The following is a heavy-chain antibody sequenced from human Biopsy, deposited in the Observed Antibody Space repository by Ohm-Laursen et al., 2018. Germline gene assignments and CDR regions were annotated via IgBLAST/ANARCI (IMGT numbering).Heavy chain of an antibody. CDR3: ARLTGDPSY. Sequence: SDTLSLTWTVSGGSIKSYYWNWIRQSPGKGLEWIGFIYYTGHTNYNPSLKSRATISVDTSKNQFSLKVISVTAADTAVYYCARLTGDPSYWGQGILVTASS. D-gene: IGHD7-27*01. CDR1: GGSIKSYY. V-gene: IGHV4-59*07. CDR2: IYYTGHT. J-gene: IGHJ4*02.